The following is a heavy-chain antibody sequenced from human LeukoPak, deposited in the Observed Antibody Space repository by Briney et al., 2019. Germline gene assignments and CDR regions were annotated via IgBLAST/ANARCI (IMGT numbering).Heavy chain of an antibody. CDR2: IYYSGST. V-gene: IGHV4-59*12. D-gene: IGHD3-16*01. CDR3: ARDNVGYYGMDV. J-gene: IGHJ6*02. Sequence: PSETLSLTCTVSGGSISSYYWSWIRQPPGKGLEWIGYIYYSGSTNYNPSLKSRVTISVDTSKNQFSLKLSSVTAADTAVYYCARDNVGYYGMDVWGQGTTVTVSS. CDR1: GGSISSYY.